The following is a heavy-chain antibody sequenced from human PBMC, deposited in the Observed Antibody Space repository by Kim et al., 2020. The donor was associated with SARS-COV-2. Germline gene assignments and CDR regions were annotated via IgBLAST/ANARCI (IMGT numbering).Heavy chain of an antibody. CDR3: ARELKIGDYVGRNWFDP. CDR2: IKQDGNEK. CDR1: GFTFSDYW. Sequence: GGSLRLSCAASGFTFSDYWMSWVRQAPGKGLEWVANIKQDGNEKYYVDSVKGRFTISRDNSKNSLYLQMNSLRAEDTAVYYCARELKIGDYVGRNWFDPWGEGTLVTVSS. D-gene: IGHD4-17*01. J-gene: IGHJ5*02. V-gene: IGHV3-7*03.